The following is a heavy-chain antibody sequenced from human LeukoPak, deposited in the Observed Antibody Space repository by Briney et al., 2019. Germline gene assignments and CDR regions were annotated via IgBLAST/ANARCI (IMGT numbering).Heavy chain of an antibody. Sequence: SETLSLTCSVSGGSISSYYWSWIRQSPGKGLEWIGYMYNSGSTNYNPSLKSRVTISVDMSKNQFSLKLSAVTAADTAVYYCARYGGSYSYDYWGQGTLVTVSS. CDR1: GGSISSYY. D-gene: IGHD1-26*01. CDR3: ARYGGSYSYDY. J-gene: IGHJ4*02. CDR2: MYNSGST. V-gene: IGHV4-59*08.